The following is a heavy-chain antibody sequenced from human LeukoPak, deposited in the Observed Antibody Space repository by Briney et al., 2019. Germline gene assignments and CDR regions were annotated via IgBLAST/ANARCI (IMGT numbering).Heavy chain of an antibody. J-gene: IGHJ3*02. Sequence: GGSLRLSCAASGFTFSSYAMSWVRQAPGKGLEWVSAISGSGGSTYYADSVKGRFTISRDNSKNTLYLQMNSLRAEDTAVYYCAKAMESQLVPKASFDIWGQGTMVTVSS. D-gene: IGHD6-13*01. CDR2: ISGSGGST. V-gene: IGHV3-23*01. CDR1: GFTFSSYA. CDR3: AKAMESQLVPKASFDI.